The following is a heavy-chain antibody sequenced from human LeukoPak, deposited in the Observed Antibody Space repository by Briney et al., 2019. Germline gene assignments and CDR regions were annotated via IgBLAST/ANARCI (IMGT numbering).Heavy chain of an antibody. CDR1: GYTFTSYG. Sequence: GASVKVSCKASGYTFTSYGISWVRQAPGQGLEWVGWIGAYNGNTNYAQKLQGRVTMTTDTSTSTAYMELRSLRSDDTAVYYCAVCIAAAGSSFDYWGQGTLVTVSS. J-gene: IGHJ4*02. V-gene: IGHV1-18*01. D-gene: IGHD6-13*01. CDR3: AVCIAAAGSSFDY. CDR2: IGAYNGNT.